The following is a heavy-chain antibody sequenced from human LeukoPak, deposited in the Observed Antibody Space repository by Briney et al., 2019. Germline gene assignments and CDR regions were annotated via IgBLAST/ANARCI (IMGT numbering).Heavy chain of an antibody. CDR3: ARADRYSGSYKAWWFDP. Sequence: GASVKLSCKAFGYTFTGYWMHWVRQAPGQGPEWMGIISPIDGSTSYAQKFQGRVTMTRDMSTSTDYMELSSLRSEDTAVYYCARADRYSGSYKAWWFDPWGQGTLVTVSS. D-gene: IGHD1-26*01. V-gene: IGHV1-46*01. CDR2: ISPIDGST. J-gene: IGHJ5*02. CDR1: GYTFTGYW.